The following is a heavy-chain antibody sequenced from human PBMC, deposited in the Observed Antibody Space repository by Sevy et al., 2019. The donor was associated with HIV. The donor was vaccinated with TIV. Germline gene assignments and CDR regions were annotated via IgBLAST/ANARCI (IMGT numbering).Heavy chain of an antibody. CDR2: ISTSTTYI. D-gene: IGHD2-2*01. V-gene: IGHV3-21*01. CDR1: GFTLNKYA. Sequence: GGSLRLSCAASGFTLNKYAMNRVRQAPRKGLEWVSSISTSTTYIYYADSVKGRFTISRDNAKNSLYLQMNRLRAEDTAVYYCVRDGGCSTTKCLLYFDYWGQGTLVTVSS. CDR3: VRDGGCSTTKCLLYFDY. J-gene: IGHJ4*02.